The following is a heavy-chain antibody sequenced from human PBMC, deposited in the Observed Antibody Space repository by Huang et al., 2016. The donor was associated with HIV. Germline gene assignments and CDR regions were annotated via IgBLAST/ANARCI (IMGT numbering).Heavy chain of an antibody. V-gene: IGHV4-34*02. Sequence: QVQLEQWGAGLLKASETLSLTCAVYGGSFSGYYWNWLRQAPGKGLGWVGEIYLSGNTNYNTCLKRRANMSVHTSKSQFSLYLTSLSAADTGTYFCARRYNSRRDYWGRGTLVTVHS. CDR2: IYLSGNT. D-gene: IGHD3-22*01. CDR1: GGSFSGYY. CDR3: ARRYNSRRDY. J-gene: IGHJ4*02.